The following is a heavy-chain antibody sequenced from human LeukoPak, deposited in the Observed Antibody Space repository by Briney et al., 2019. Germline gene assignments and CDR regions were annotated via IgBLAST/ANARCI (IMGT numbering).Heavy chain of an antibody. CDR2: ISGGGDTT. V-gene: IGHV3-23*01. CDR3: AKGDGYNSAFDI. J-gene: IGHJ3*02. CDR1: GLTFSRYA. Sequence: PGGSLRLSCAASGLTFSRYAMSWVRQAPGKGMEWLSGISGGGDTTHHTDSVKGRFTIARDNSNDTLYLQMNGLRVEDTAVYYCAKGDGYNSAFDIWGQGTMVTVSS. D-gene: IGHD5-24*01.